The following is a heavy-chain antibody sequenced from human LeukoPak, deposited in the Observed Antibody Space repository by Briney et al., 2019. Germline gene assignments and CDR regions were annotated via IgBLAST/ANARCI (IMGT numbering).Heavy chain of an antibody. CDR3: AREEQPLGDAFDI. CDR1: GFTFSSYA. Sequence: GGSLRLSCAASGFTFSSYAMHWVRQAPGKGLEWVAVISYDGSNKYYADSVKGRFTISRDNAKNSLYLQMNSLRAEDTAVYYCAREEQPLGDAFDIWGQGTMVTVSS. V-gene: IGHV3-30-3*01. D-gene: IGHD6-13*01. CDR2: ISYDGSNK. J-gene: IGHJ3*02.